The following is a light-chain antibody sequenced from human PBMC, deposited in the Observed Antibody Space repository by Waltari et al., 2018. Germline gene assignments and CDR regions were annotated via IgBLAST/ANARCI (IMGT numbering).Light chain of an antibody. Sequence: DIQMTQSPPSLSASVGDRVTMTCRASQSISSYLNWYQQRPGKAPKLLIYGASRLESGVPSRFSGGGSGTDVSLTISSLQPEDFATYYCQQSYARPATFGQGTYLEI. CDR1: QSISSY. J-gene: IGKJ2*01. V-gene: IGKV1-39*01. CDR2: GAS. CDR3: QQSYARPAT.